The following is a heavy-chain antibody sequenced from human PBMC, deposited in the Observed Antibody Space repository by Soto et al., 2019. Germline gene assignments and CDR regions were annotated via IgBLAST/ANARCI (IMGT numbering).Heavy chain of an antibody. Sequence: HLQLQESGPGLVKPSETLSLTCTVSGGSISSSTYYWGWIRQPPGKGLEWIASIYYSGSTYYNPSLQSRVTISVDTSKNQFSLKLSSVTAADTAVYYCATDHGDYVLNWLDPWGQGTLVTVSS. CDR3: ATDHGDYVLNWLDP. D-gene: IGHD4-17*01. V-gene: IGHV4-39*02. CDR1: GGSISSSTYY. CDR2: IYYSGST. J-gene: IGHJ5*02.